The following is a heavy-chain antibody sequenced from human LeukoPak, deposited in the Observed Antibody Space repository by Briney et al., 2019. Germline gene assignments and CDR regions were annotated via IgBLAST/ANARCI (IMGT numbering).Heavy chain of an antibody. Sequence: TLSLTCTVSGGSISSGSYYWSWIRQPAGKGLEWIGRIYTSGSTNYNPSLKSRVTISVDTSKNQFSLKLSSVTAADTAVYYCARTRYSGLTDYWGQGTLVTVSS. J-gene: IGHJ4*02. CDR2: IYTSGST. CDR1: GGSISSGSYY. D-gene: IGHD5-12*01. V-gene: IGHV4-61*02. CDR3: ARTRYSGLTDY.